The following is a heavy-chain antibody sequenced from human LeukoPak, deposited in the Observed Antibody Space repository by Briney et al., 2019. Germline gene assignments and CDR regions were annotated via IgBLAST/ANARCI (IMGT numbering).Heavy chain of an antibody. CDR3: ARTGTTPLDY. CDR1: GGSISSGGYY. D-gene: IGHD4-11*01. CDR2: ICYSGST. J-gene: IGHJ4*02. Sequence: SETLSLTCTVSGGSISSGGYYWSWIRQHPGKGLEWIGYICYSGSTYYNPSLKSRVTISVDTSKNQFSLKLSSVTAADTAVYYCARTGTTPLDYWGQGSLVTVSS. V-gene: IGHV4-31*03.